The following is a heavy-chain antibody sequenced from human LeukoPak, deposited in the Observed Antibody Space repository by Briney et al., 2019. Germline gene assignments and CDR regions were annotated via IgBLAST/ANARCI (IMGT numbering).Heavy chain of an antibody. CDR1: GFTFSDYY. J-gene: IGHJ4*02. CDR2: ISSSGTTI. Sequence: GGSLRLSCAASGFTFSDYYMSWIRQAPGKGLEWVSYISSSGTTIYYADSVKGRFTISRDNAKNLLYLQMNSLRAEDTAVYYCARGLWDIVVVIAATPFDYWGQGTQVTVSS. V-gene: IGHV3-11*04. CDR3: ARGLWDIVVVIAATPFDY. D-gene: IGHD2-15*01.